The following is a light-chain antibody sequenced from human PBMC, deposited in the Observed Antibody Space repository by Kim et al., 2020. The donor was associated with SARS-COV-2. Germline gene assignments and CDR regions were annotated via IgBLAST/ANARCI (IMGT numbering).Light chain of an antibody. CDR2: RAS. CDR1: HTISCY. Sequence: ASVEDRVTSTCRTRHTISCYLNWYQHKPGKAPKLLVYRASSLQSGVPSRFSGSGSGTDFTLTISSLQPEDFATFYCQQSYSTPWTFGQGTKVDIK. V-gene: IGKV1-39*01. J-gene: IGKJ1*01. CDR3: QQSYSTPWT.